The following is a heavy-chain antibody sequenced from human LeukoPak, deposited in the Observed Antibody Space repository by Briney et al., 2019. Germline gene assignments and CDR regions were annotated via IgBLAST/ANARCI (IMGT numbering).Heavy chain of an antibody. Sequence: PSETLSLTCTVCGGSISRHYWSWIRQRPGKGLEWIGYIYYSGVTYYNPTLESRVTISVDTSKNQFSLKLTSVTAADTAVYFCARVTGGDNCNFDYWGQGTLVTVSS. CDR1: GGSISRHY. D-gene: IGHD2-21*01. V-gene: IGHV4-30-4*08. CDR2: IYYSGVT. J-gene: IGHJ4*02. CDR3: ARVTGGDNCNFDY.